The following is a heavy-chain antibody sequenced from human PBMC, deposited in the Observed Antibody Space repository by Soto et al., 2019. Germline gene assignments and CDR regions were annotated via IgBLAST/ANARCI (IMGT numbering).Heavy chain of an antibody. D-gene: IGHD6-6*01. Sequence: GASVKVSCKASGYTFTNYGITWVRQAPGQGLEWMGWISAYNGDTHYAQRLQGRVTMTTDTSTSTAYMELRGLRSDDTAVYYCARVLQLVGYFYYYLAVSGKGTTVTVSS. CDR2: ISAYNGDT. CDR3: ARVLQLVGYFYYYLAV. J-gene: IGHJ6*03. V-gene: IGHV1-18*01. CDR1: GYTFTNYG.